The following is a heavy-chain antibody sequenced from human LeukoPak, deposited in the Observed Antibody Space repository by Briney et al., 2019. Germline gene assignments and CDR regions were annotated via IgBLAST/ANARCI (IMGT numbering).Heavy chain of an antibody. CDR3: ARGSSGWYGAFDI. CDR2: ISSSSSYI. CDR1: GFTFSSYV. V-gene: IGHV3-21*01. D-gene: IGHD6-19*01. Sequence: GGSLRLSCAASGFTFSSYVMSWVRQAPGKGLEWVSSISSSSSYIYYADSVKGRFTISRDNAKNSLYLQMNSLRAEDTAVYYCARGSSGWYGAFDIWGQGTMVTVSS. J-gene: IGHJ3*02.